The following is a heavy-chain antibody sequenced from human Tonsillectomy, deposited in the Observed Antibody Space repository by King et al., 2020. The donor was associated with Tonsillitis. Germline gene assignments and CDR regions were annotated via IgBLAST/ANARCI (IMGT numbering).Heavy chain of an antibody. D-gene: IGHD6-19*01. CDR1: GGSFSGYY. Sequence: VQLQQWGAGLLKPSETLSLTCAVYGGSFSGYYWSWIRQPPGKGLEWMGEINHSGSTNYNPSLKSRVTVSVDTSKNQFSLKLSSVTAADTAVYYCARSGWRSGTTGYYGMDVWGQGTTVTVSS. V-gene: IGHV4-34*01. CDR2: INHSGST. CDR3: ARSGWRSGTTGYYGMDV. J-gene: IGHJ6*02.